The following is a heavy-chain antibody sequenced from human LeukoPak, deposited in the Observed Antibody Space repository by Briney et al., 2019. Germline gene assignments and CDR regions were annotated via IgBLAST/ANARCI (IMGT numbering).Heavy chain of an antibody. CDR1: GYTFTSYY. D-gene: IGHD3-10*01. CDR2: IYPGGGST. Sequence: ASVKVSCKASGYTFTSYYIHWVRQAPGQGLEWMGIIYPGGGSTSYAQKFQGRVTMTRDMSTSTVYMELSSLRSDDTAVYYCARDGRGSRSSWFDPWGQGTLVIVSS. J-gene: IGHJ5*02. V-gene: IGHV1-46*01. CDR3: ARDGRGSRSSWFDP.